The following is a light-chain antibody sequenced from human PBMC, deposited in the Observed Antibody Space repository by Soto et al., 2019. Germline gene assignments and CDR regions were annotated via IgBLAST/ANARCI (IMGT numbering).Light chain of an antibody. CDR1: SRDVGGYKY. Sequence: QSALTQPASVSGSPGQSITISCTGSSRDVGGYKYVSWYQQHPGKAPKLMIFEVCNRPSGVSNRFSGSKSGNTASLTISGLQAEDEGDYYCCSYTGGTTLVCGGGTKVTVL. CDR2: EVC. J-gene: IGLJ2*01. V-gene: IGLV2-14*01. CDR3: CSYTGGTTLV.